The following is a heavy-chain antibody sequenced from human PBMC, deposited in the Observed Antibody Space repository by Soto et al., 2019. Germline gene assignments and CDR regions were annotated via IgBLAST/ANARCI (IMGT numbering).Heavy chain of an antibody. CDR1: GDTFTSYD. J-gene: IGHJ6*03. CDR2: ISAYNGNT. Sequence: ASLKVCCKASGDTFTSYDINWVRQATGQGLEWMGWISAYNGNTNYAQKLQGRVTMTTDTSTSTAYMELRSLRSDDTAVYYCARDSSSSWSYYYYYMDVWGKGTTVTVSS. D-gene: IGHD6-13*01. CDR3: ARDSSSSWSYYYYYMDV. V-gene: IGHV1-18*01.